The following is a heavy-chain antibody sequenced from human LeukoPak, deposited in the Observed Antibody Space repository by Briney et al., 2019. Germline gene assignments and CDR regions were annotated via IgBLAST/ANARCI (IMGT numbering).Heavy chain of an antibody. D-gene: IGHD5-18*01. Sequence: GGSLRLSCAASGFTFSGYAMSWVRQAPGKGLEWVSAISGSGGSTYYADSVKGRFTISRDNSKNTLYLQMNSLRAEDTAVYYCARPTQYGYGISDYWGQGTLVTVSS. J-gene: IGHJ4*02. CDR3: ARPTQYGYGISDY. CDR2: ISGSGGST. V-gene: IGHV3-23*01. CDR1: GFTFSGYA.